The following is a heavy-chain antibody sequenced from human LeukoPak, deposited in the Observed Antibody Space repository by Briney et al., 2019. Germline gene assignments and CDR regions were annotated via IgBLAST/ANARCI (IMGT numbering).Heavy chain of an antibody. J-gene: IGHJ5*02. V-gene: IGHV3-23*01. CDR3: AKDPTLHYDYWFDP. Sequence: GGSLRLSCGASGFTFSSHGMNWVRQAPGKGLEWVSGISPSGGITYYADSVKGRFTISRDNSKNTLYLQMNSLRAEDTAVYYCAKDPTLHYDYWFDPWGQGTLVTVSS. CDR1: GFTFSSHG. CDR2: ISPSGGIT. D-gene: IGHD3-22*01.